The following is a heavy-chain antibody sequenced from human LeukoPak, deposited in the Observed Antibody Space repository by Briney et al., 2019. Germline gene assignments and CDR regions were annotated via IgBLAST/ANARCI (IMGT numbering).Heavy chain of an antibody. Sequence: GGSLRLSCAASGFTFSSYGMHWVRQAPGKGLEWVAVISYDGSNKYYADSVKGRFTISRDNSKNTLYLQMNSLRAEDTAVYYCARDMGGWIQLWYAFDIWGQGTMVTVSS. CDR3: ARDMGGWIQLWYAFDI. V-gene: IGHV3-30*19. CDR2: ISYDGSNK. J-gene: IGHJ3*02. CDR1: GFTFSSYG. D-gene: IGHD5-18*01.